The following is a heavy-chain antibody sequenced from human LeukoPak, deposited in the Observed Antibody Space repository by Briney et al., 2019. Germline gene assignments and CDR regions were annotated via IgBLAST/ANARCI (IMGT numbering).Heavy chain of an antibody. D-gene: IGHD1-26*01. CDR1: GGSISSYY. CDR3: AREEVGASPGGY. J-gene: IGHJ4*02. CDR2: IYYSGIS. V-gene: IGHV4-59*01. Sequence: TETLSLTCTVSGGSISSYYWSWIRQPPGKGLEWIGYIYYSGISNYNPSLKSRVTMSVDMSKNQFSLKLSAVTAADTVIYYCAREEVGASPGGYWGQGTLVTVSS.